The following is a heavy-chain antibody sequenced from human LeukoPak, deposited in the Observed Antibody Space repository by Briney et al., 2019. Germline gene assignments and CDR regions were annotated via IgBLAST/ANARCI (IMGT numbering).Heavy chain of an antibody. Sequence: ASVKVSCKVSGNTLTELSMHWVRQAPGKGLEWMGGFDPEDGETIYAQKFQGRVTMTEDTSTDTAYMELSSLRSEDTAVYYCATRNYDILTGYYRPYYYYYGMDVWGQGTTVTVSS. CDR2: FDPEDGET. D-gene: IGHD3-9*01. CDR3: ATRNYDILTGYYRPYYYYYGMDV. CDR1: GNTLTELS. V-gene: IGHV1-24*01. J-gene: IGHJ6*02.